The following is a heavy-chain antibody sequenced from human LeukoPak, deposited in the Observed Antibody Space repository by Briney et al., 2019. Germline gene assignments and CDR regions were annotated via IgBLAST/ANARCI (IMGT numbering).Heavy chain of an antibody. CDR3: ARAGSGGDIVATILPLRAFDY. Sequence: PSETLSLTCTVSGGSISSGSYYWSWIRQPAGKGLEWIGRIYTSGSTNYNPSLKSRVTISVDTSKNQFSLKLSSVTAADTAVYYCARAGSGGDIVATILPLRAFDYWGQGTLVTVSS. CDR2: IYTSGST. V-gene: IGHV4-61*02. J-gene: IGHJ4*02. D-gene: IGHD5-12*01. CDR1: GGSISSGSYY.